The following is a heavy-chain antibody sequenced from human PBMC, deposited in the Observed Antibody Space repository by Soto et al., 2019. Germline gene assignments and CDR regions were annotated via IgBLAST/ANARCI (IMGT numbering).Heavy chain of an antibody. J-gene: IGHJ6*02. CDR1: GYTFTSYV. CDR2: ISAYNGNT. CDR3: ARVVATVAGPYGMDV. Sequence: ASVKVSCKASGYTFTSYVISWVRQAPAQGLEWMGWISAYNGNTNFAQKLQGRVTMTTDTSTGTAYMELRSLRSDDTAVYYCARVVATVAGPYGMDVWGQGTTVTVSS. V-gene: IGHV1-18*01. D-gene: IGHD6-19*01.